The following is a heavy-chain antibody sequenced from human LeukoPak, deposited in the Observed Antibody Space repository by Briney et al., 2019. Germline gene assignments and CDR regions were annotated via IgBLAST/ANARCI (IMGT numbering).Heavy chain of an antibody. J-gene: IGHJ4*02. V-gene: IGHV5-51*01. CDR2: IYPGDSDT. CDR1: GYSFTSYW. D-gene: IGHD2-15*01. Sequence: GESLKISCKGSGYSFTSYWIGWVRQMPGKGLXXXXIIYPGDSDTRYSPSFQGQVTISADKSISTAYLQWSSLKASDTAMYYCARRALGKRVAYIDYWGQGTLVTVSS. CDR3: ARRALGKRVAYIDY.